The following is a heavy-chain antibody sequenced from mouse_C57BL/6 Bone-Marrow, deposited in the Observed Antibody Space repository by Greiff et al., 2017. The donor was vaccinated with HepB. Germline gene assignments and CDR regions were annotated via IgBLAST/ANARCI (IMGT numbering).Heavy chain of an antibody. CDR3: ARDDY. Sequence: EVQLMESGGGLVQPGGSLKLSCAASGFTFSSYGMSWVRQTPDKRLELVATINSNGGSTYYPDSVKGRFTISRDNAKNTLYLQMSSLKSEDTAMYYCARDDYWGQGTTLTVSS. CDR1: GFTFSSYG. CDR2: INSNGGST. V-gene: IGHV5-6-3*01. J-gene: IGHJ2*01.